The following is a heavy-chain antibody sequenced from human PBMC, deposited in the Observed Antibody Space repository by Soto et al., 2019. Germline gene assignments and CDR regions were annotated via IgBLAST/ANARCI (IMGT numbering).Heavy chain of an antibody. CDR2: IYPGDSET. CDR1: GYTFSSYW. V-gene: IGHV5-51*03. D-gene: IGHD2-15*01. CDR3: ARVRGCSGGTCYPFDY. Sequence: EVQLVQSGAEVKKPGESLRISCKGSGYTFSSYWIAWVRQMPGKGLEWMGIIYPGDSETRITPSFQGQVTISADKSINTAYLQWRSLRASDTAIYYCARVRGCSGGTCYPFDYWGQGTLVTVSS. J-gene: IGHJ4*02.